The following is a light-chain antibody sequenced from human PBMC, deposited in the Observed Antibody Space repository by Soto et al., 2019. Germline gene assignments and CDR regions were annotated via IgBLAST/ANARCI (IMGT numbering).Light chain of an antibody. CDR3: CSYAGSYTSSGVV. J-gene: IGLJ2*01. V-gene: IGLV2-11*01. CDR2: DVS. CDR1: SSDVGGYNY. Sequence: QSALTQPRSVSGSPGQSVTISCTGTSSDVGGYNYVSWYQQHPGKAPKLMIYDVSKRPSGVPDRFSGSKSGNTASLTISGLQAVDEADYYYCSYAGSYTSSGVVFGGGTKLTVL.